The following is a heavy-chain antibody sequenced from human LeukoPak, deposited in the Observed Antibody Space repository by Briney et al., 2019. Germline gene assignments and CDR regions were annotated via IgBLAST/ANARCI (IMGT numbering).Heavy chain of an antibody. J-gene: IGHJ4*02. CDR2: INPNSGRT. CDR1: GYTFNDYY. D-gene: IGHD2-21*02. V-gene: IGHV1-2*02. CDR3: ASQVLTDYYFDS. Sequence: ASVKVSCKTSGYTFNDYYLHWVRQAPGQGLEWMGWINPNSGRTNYAPKFQGRVTMTSDTSISTAYVELSRLRSDDTAVYYCASQVLTDYYFDSWGQGTLLTVSS.